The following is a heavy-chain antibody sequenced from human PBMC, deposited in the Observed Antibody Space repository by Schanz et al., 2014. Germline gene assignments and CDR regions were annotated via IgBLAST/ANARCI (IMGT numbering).Heavy chain of an antibody. J-gene: IGHJ5*02. V-gene: IGHV3-74*01. CDR3: ARPALWFGDNCFDP. D-gene: IGHD3-10*01. Sequence: EVQLVESGGGLVQPGGSLRLSCAASGFTFSSYWMHWVRQVPGKGLVWVSRIKSDGSSTSYADSVKGRFTISRDNAKNTLYLKTNSLRADDTAVYYCARPALWFGDNCFDPWGQGTLVTVSS. CDR1: GFTFSSYW. CDR2: IKSDGSST.